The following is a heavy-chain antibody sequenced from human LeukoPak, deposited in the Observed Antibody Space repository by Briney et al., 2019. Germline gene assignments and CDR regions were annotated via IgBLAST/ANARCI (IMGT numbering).Heavy chain of an antibody. J-gene: IGHJ4*02. Sequence: GGSLRLSCAASGFTFNDYAMGWVRHAPGKGLEWVASIHHYGTSKYYADFVKGPFTISRDNFRSTLYLEMTSLKVEDTATYYCAKDRGTITSLLVIGVPGPAHLFDWWGQGALVTVSS. CDR2: IHHYGTSK. D-gene: IGHD5-12*01. CDR1: GFTFNDYA. CDR3: AKDRGTITSLLVIGVPGPAHLFDW. V-gene: IGHV3-23*01.